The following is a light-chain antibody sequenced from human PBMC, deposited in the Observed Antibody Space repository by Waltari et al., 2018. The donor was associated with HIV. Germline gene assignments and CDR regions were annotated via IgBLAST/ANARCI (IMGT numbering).Light chain of an antibody. Sequence: EIVMTQSPHTLSVSPGGRPPLPCRARQSVSTNLAWYQQKPGQAPRLLIYGASTRAAGIPARFSGSGSGTEFTLIITSLQSEDSAVYYCQQYNEWPPLTFGEGTKVEIE. CDR2: GAS. CDR1: QSVSTN. J-gene: IGKJ4*01. CDR3: QQYNEWPPLT. V-gene: IGKV3-15*01.